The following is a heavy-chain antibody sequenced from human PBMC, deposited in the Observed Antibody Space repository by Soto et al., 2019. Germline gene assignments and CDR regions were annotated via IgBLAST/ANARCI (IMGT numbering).Heavy chain of an antibody. CDR3: ARYWEWLADY. CDR1: GFTFSSYG. J-gene: IGHJ4*02. D-gene: IGHD3-3*01. CDR2: IWYDGSNK. Sequence: QVQLVESGGGVVQPGTSLRLSCAASGFTFSSYGMHWVRQAPGKGLEWVAVIWYDGSNKYYADSVKGRFTISRDNSKNTLYLQMNSLRAEDTAVYYCARYWEWLADYWGQGTLVTVSS. V-gene: IGHV3-33*01.